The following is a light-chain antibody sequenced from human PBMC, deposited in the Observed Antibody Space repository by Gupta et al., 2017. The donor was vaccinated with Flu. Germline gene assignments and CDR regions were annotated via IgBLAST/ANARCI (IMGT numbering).Light chain of an antibody. CDR3: MPGPHWPKDT. Sequence: DVVMTQSPLPLPVTLGQTASISCRSSQTLGYSDGNSYLNWVQQRPGQSPRRLIYNVSNRDSGVPDRFSGSGSGTDFTLKITRVEAEDVGIYYCMPGPHWPKDTFGQGTKLEIK. V-gene: IGKV2-30*01. J-gene: IGKJ2*01. CDR2: NVS. CDR1: QTLGYSDGNSY.